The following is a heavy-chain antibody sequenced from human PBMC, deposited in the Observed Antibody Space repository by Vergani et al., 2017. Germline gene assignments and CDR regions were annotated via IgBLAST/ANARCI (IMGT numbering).Heavy chain of an antibody. Sequence: EVQLVTSGGGLVQPGGSLRLSCAASGFVFDEYALHWVRQSPGKGLEWVSAISGSGGSKYYADSVKGRFAISRDNAKNSLYLQMNNLRVEDTAVYYCARDLLPGTLLLLAYWGQGTLISVSS. CDR2: ISGSGGSK. V-gene: IGHV3-23*04. CDR1: GFVFDEYA. CDR3: ARDLLPGTLLLLAY. D-gene: IGHD1-7*01. J-gene: IGHJ4*02.